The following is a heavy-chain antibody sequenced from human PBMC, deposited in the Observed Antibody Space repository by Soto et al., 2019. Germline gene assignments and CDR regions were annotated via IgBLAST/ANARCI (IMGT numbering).Heavy chain of an antibody. V-gene: IGHV2-26*01. CDR3: ARFTYYYDSSGYEY. D-gene: IGHD3-22*01. CDR2: IFSNDEK. CDR1: ALSLSNARMG. J-gene: IGHJ4*02. Sequence: SGPTLVNPTEPPTLTCTVSALSLSNARMGVSWIRQPPGKALEWLANIFSNDEKSYSTSLKSRLTICKDTSKSQVVLTMTNMDLVDTATYYCARFTYYYDSSGYEYWGQGTVVTVSS.